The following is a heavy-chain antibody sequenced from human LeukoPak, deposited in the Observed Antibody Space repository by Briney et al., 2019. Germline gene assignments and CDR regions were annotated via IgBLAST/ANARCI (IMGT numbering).Heavy chain of an antibody. CDR1: GFTFSSYG. J-gene: IGHJ4*02. V-gene: IGHV3-33*01. CDR2: IWYDGSNK. Sequence: GRSLRLSCAASGFTFSSYGMHWVRQAPGKGLEWVAVIWYDGSNKYYADSVKGRFTISRDNSKNTLYLQMNSLRAEDTAVYYCARDGKDFWNGYYPYYFDYWGQGTLVTVSS. D-gene: IGHD3-3*01. CDR3: ARDGKDFWNGYYPYYFDY.